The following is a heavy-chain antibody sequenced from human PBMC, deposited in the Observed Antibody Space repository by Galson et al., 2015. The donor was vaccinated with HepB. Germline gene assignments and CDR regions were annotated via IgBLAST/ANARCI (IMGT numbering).Heavy chain of an antibody. CDR2: ISATGGST. CDR1: GFTFSNYA. CDR3: AGSGTSYVYSFDY. D-gene: IGHD3-10*01. J-gene: IGHJ4*02. Sequence: SLRLSCAASGFTFSNYAMSWVRQTPGKGLEWVLIISATGGSTYSAGSVKGRFTISRDNSKNTLYLQMTSLRAEDTAVYYCAGSGTSYVYSFDYWGQGTLVTVSS. V-gene: IGHV3-23*01.